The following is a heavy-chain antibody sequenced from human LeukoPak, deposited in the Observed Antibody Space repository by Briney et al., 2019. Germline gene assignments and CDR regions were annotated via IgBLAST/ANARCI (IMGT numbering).Heavy chain of an antibody. CDR3: ARLNKNYYYGMDV. CDR2: IWYDGSNK. V-gene: IGHV3-33*01. Sequence: GGSLRLSCAASGFTFSSYGMHWVRQAPGKGLEGVAVIWYDGSNKYYADSVKGRFTISRDNSKNTLYLQMNSLRAEDTAVYYCARLNKNYYYGMDVWGQGTTVTVSS. J-gene: IGHJ6*02. CDR1: GFTFSSYG.